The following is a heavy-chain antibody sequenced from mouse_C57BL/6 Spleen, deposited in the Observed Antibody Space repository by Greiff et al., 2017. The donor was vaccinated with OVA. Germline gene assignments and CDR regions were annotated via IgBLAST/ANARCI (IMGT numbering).Heavy chain of an antibody. D-gene: IGHD2-3*01. J-gene: IGHJ2*01. Sequence: QVQLKQPGAELVKPGASVKLSCKASGYTFTSYWMQWVKQRPGQGLEWIGEIDPSDSYTNYNQKFKGKATLTVDTSSSTAYMQLSSLTSEDSAVYYCARYPHYDGYFDYWGQGTTLTVSS. CDR2: IDPSDSYT. V-gene: IGHV1-50*01. CDR1: GYTFTSYW. CDR3: ARYPHYDGYFDY.